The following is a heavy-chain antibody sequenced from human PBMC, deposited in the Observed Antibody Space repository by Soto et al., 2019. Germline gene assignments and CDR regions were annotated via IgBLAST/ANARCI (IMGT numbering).Heavy chain of an antibody. CDR3: ARPRSEGSGTPFDR. V-gene: IGHV3-74*01. D-gene: IGHD1-1*01. Sequence: EVQLVESGGGLVQPGGSLRLSCAASGFTFSRYWMHWVRQAPGKGLVWVSGINGDGKTATYADCVKGRFIISRDNAKYILYLQTNNLTAEDTGVYYCARPRSEGSGTPFDRWGQGSLVTVAS. CDR1: GFTFSRYW. J-gene: IGHJ4*02. CDR2: INGDGKTA.